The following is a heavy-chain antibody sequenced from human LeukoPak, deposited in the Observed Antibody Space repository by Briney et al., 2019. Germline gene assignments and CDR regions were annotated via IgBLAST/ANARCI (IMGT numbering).Heavy chain of an antibody. J-gene: IGHJ4*02. CDR2: IKQDGSEK. CDR3: AGDMLVGATPLDY. CDR1: VFTFSSYW. D-gene: IGHD1-26*01. Sequence: PGGSLRLSCASSVFTFSSYWMSQVRQAPGKGLERVANIKQDGSEKYYVDSVKGRFTISRDNAKNSLYLQMNSLRAEDTAVYYCAGDMLVGATPLDYWGQGTLVTVSS. V-gene: IGHV3-7*05.